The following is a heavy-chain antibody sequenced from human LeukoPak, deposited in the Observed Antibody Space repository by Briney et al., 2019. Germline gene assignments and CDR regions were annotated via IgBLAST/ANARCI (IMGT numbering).Heavy chain of an antibody. Sequence: GGSLRLSCAASEFTFSSYNMNWVRQAPGKGLEWVSSISTSSSYIYYADSVKGRFTISRDNAKNSLYLQMNSLRAEDTAVYYCARGNSTVTTRTSRRGYFYYYYMDVWGKGTTVTVSS. CDR1: EFTFSSYN. CDR3: ARGNSTVTTRTSRRGYFYYYYMDV. V-gene: IGHV3-21*01. CDR2: ISTSSSYI. J-gene: IGHJ6*03. D-gene: IGHD4-17*01.